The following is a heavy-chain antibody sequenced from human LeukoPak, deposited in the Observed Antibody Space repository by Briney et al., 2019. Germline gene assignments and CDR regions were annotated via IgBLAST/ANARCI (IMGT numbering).Heavy chain of an antibody. D-gene: IGHD6-13*01. Sequence: SVKVSCKASGGTFSSYAISWVRQAPGQGLEWMGGIIPIFGTANYAQKFQGRVTITADESTSTAYMELSSLRAEDTAVYYCGGSTWLTVFDYWGQGTLVTVSS. V-gene: IGHV1-69*13. J-gene: IGHJ4*02. CDR1: GGTFSSYA. CDR2: IIPIFGTA. CDR3: GGSTWLTVFDY.